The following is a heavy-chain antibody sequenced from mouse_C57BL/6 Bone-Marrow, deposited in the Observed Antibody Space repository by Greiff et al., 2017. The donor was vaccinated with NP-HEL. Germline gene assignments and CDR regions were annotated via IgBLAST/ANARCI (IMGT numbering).Heavy chain of an antibody. V-gene: IGHV5-9*01. J-gene: IGHJ3*01. CDR3: SRRLRGFAY. D-gene: IGHD1-1*01. Sequence: EVHLVESGGGLVKPGGSLKLSCAASGFTFSSYTMSWVRQTPEKRLEWVATISGGGGNTYYPDSVKGRFTISRDNAKNTLYLQMSSLRSEDTALYYCSRRLRGFAYWGQGPLVTVAA. CDR1: GFTFSSYT. CDR2: ISGGGGNT.